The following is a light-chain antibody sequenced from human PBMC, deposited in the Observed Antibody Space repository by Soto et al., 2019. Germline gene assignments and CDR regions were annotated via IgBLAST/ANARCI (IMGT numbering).Light chain of an antibody. Sequence: QSVLTQPASVSGSPGQSITISCTGTSSDVGGYNYVSWYQQHPGKAPKLIIYEVSNRPSGVSNRFSGSKSGDTASLTISGLHAEDEADYYCSSYTRRSTLSVFGTGTKVTVL. J-gene: IGLJ1*01. CDR2: EVS. V-gene: IGLV2-14*01. CDR3: SSYTRRSTLSV. CDR1: SSDVGGYNY.